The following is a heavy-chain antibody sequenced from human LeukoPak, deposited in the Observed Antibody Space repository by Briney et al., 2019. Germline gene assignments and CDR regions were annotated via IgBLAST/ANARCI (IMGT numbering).Heavy chain of an antibody. CDR1: GGSISSSSYY. Sequence: SETLSLTCTVSGGSISSSSYYWGWIRQPPGKGLEWIGSIYYSGSTYYNPSLKSRVTISLDTPKNQFSLKLSPVTAADTAVYYCARVSDGYNYSTFDYWGQGTLVTVSS. CDR2: IYYSGST. J-gene: IGHJ4*02. V-gene: IGHV4-39*07. CDR3: ARVSDGYNYSTFDY. D-gene: IGHD5-24*01.